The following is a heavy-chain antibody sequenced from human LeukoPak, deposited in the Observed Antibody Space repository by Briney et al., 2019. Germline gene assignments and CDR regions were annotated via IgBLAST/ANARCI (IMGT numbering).Heavy chain of an antibody. CDR3: AKDYYDFWSVYYLDAFYI. CDR2: IRYYGNNK. CDR1: GFTFSSYA. D-gene: IGHD3-3*01. Sequence: GGSLRLSCAASGFTFSSYATNWVRQALGKGLEWVAFIRYYGNNKYYADSVKGRFTISRDNSKNTLYLQMNSLRAEDTAVYYCAKDYYDFWSVYYLDAFYIWGQGTMVTVSS. J-gene: IGHJ3*02. V-gene: IGHV3-30*02.